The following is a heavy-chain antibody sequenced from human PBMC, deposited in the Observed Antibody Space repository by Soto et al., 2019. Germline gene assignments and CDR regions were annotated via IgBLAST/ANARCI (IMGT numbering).Heavy chain of an antibody. CDR2: IIPIFGTA. J-gene: IGHJ4*02. V-gene: IGHV1-69*01. Sequence: SVKVSCKASGRTFSSYAFSWVRQAPGQGLEWIGGIIPIFGTANYAQKFQGRVPITADESTSTASMELLIPTSEDTAVYYRASKASSGYCYRWGQVTLVTVSS. CDR3: ASKASSGYCYR. D-gene: IGHD3-22*01. CDR1: GRTFSSYA.